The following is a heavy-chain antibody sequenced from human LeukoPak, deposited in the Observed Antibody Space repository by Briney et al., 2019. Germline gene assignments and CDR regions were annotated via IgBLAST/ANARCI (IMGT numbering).Heavy chain of an antibody. CDR2: INPNSGGT. CDR3: ARAPSLQWFGEPYYYGMDV. D-gene: IGHD3-10*01. J-gene: IGHJ6*02. Sequence: ASVKVSCKSSGYTFSGYYMHWVRQAPGQGLEWMGWINPNSGGTNYAQKFQGRVTMTRDTSISTAYMELSRLRSDDTAVYYCARAPSLQWFGEPYYYGMDVWGQGTTVTVSS. V-gene: IGHV1-2*02. CDR1: GYTFSGYY.